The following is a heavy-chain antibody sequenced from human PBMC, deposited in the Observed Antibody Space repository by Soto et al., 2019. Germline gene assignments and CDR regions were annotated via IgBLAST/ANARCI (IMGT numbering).Heavy chain of an antibody. CDR1: VFSFNIHA. J-gene: IGHJ6*02. CDR2: ISSDGAGK. V-gene: IGHV3-30*03. D-gene: IGHD2-15*01. Sequence: PWRSLRLSCSASVFSFNIHAMHWRRQTPGQGLEWVAVISSDGAGKYYADSVRGRFSISRDLSNNSLFLQMNNLKPEDTAVFYCATGRAIGYGGGRDVWGLGTTVTVSS. CDR3: ATGRAIGYGGGRDV.